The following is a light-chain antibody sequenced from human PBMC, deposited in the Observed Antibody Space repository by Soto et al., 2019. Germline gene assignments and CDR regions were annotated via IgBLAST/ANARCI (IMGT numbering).Light chain of an antibody. J-gene: IGLJ3*02. V-gene: IGLV2-14*01. CDR1: SSDVGGYNY. CDR2: EVS. Sequence: QSALTQPASVSGSPGQSITISCTGTSSDVGGYNYVSWYQQHPGKAPKLMIYEVSDRPSGISVRFSVSKSGNTASLTISGLQAEDEADYYCSSFTGSNTRLFGGGTKLTVL. CDR3: SSFTGSNTRL.